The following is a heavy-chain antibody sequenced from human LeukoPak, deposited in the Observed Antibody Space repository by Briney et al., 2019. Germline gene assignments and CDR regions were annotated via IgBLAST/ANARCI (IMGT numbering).Heavy chain of an antibody. CDR3: ANGLY. D-gene: IGHD3/OR15-3a*01. Sequence: GGFLRLSCAASGFAFSTYDMHWVRQAPGKGLEWVAFIRNDGSNKYYADSVKGRFTISRDNSKKNLYLQMNSLRVEDTAAYYCANGLYWGQGTLVTVSS. CDR2: IRNDGSNK. CDR1: GFAFSTYD. J-gene: IGHJ4*02. V-gene: IGHV3-30*02.